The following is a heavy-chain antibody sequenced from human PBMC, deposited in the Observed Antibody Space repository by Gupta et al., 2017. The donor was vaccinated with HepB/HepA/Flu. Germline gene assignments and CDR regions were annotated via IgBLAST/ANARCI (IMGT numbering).Heavy chain of an antibody. CDR2: IRIQSNNYAT. V-gene: IGHV3-73*01. Sequence: EVQLEESRGGLVQPGGSLKLSCAASGFTFSDFAIHWFRQASGKGLEWVGRIRIQSNNYATSYGASVKGRFSISRDDLKSAAYLQMNSLKSDDTATYYCARQEGFGLDVWGQGTTVTVSS. CDR3: ARQEGFGLDV. J-gene: IGHJ6*02. CDR1: GFTFSDFA.